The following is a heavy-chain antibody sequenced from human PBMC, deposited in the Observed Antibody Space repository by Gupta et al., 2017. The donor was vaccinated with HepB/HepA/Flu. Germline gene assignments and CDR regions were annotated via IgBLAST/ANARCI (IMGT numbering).Heavy chain of an antibody. Sequence: QLQLQESGPGLVKPAETLSLTCIVSGGSITSSNYYWGWIRQPPGKGLEWIGSVYNSGGTHYNPSLNSRVTISVDTSKNQFSLKLSSVTAADTAVYYCAKYVGGSMFDYWGQGILVTISS. J-gene: IGHJ4*02. V-gene: IGHV4-39*01. D-gene: IGHD1-26*01. CDR1: GGSITSSNYY. CDR3: AKYVGGSMFDY. CDR2: VYNSGGT.